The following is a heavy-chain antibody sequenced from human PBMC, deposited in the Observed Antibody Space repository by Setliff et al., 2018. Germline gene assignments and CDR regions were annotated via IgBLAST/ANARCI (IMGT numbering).Heavy chain of an antibody. CDR3: ARGINSVSWTPKY. CDR1: ADSMNNNF. J-gene: IGHJ4*02. Sequence: ETLSLTCIVSADSMNNNFWTWIRRPPGKGLEWIGYIYPDGTTNYNPSLKRRMTISLDMSKNHFSLTLRSVTAADTAMYYCARGINSVSWTPKYWGRGTLVTVSS. D-gene: IGHD6-13*01. V-gene: IGHV4-4*08. CDR2: IYPDGTT.